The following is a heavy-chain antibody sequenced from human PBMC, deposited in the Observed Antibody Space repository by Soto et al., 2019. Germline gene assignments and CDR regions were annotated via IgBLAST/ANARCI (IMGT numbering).Heavy chain of an antibody. CDR3: AGLPRHFDNYFDP. CDR2: LYYRGSP. CDR1: GGSITNYY. D-gene: IGHD3-9*01. V-gene: IGHV4-59*01. Sequence: PLETLSLTCTVSGGSITNYYWSWIRQPPGKGLEWIAYLYYRGSPNYNPSLTGRVTISVDTSKNQFSLRLSSVTAADTAVYFCAGLPRHFDNYFDPWGQRTLVTV. J-gene: IGHJ5*02.